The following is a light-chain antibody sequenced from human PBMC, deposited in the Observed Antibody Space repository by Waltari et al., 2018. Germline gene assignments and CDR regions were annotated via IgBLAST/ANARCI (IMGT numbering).Light chain of an antibody. CDR2: GGT. Sequence: EIVMTQFPATLSVSTGEGATLSCRASQSVSGSLAWYHQKPDQAPRLLIYGGTTRAPGVPARFCGRGFGTDFSLTINSLQSEDSAVYYCQQYGYWPMYTFGQGTKLEIK. V-gene: IGKV3-15*01. CDR3: QQYGYWPMYT. CDR1: QSVSGS. J-gene: IGKJ2*01.